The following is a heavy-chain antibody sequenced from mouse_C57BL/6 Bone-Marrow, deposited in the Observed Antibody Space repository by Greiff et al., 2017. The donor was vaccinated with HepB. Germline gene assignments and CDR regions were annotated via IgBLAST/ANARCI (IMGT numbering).Heavy chain of an antibody. CDR2: ISYDGSN. Sequence: DVKLQESGPGLVKPSQSLSLTCSVTGYSITSGYYWNWIRQFPGNKLEWMGYISYDGSNNYNPSLKNRISITRDTSKNQFFLKLNSVTTEDTATYYCASAWAGYFDYWGQGTTLTVSS. CDR1: GYSITSGYY. J-gene: IGHJ2*01. D-gene: IGHD4-1*01. CDR3: ASAWAGYFDY. V-gene: IGHV3-6*01.